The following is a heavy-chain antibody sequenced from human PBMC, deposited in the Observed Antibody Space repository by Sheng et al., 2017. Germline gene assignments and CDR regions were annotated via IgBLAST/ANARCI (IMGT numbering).Heavy chain of an antibody. V-gene: IGHV4-61*02. J-gene: IGHJ4*02. CDR1: GGSITSGGYY. CDR3: ARGVHDYSYYFDY. D-gene: IGHD4-4*01. Sequence: QVQLQESGPGLVKPSQTLSLICAVSGGSITSGGYYWSWIRQPAGEGLEWIGRVYTSGSTTYNPSFKSRVTISIDTSQNQFSLELSSVTAADTAVYYCARGVHDYSYYFDYWGQGTLVTVSA. CDR2: VYTSGST.